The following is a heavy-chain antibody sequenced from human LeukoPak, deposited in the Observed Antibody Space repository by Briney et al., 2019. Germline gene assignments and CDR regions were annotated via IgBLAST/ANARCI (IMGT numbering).Heavy chain of an antibody. CDR1: GGTFSSYA. J-gene: IGHJ4*02. CDR3: ARGIFGVVINQYCFDY. Sequence: SVKVSCKASGGTFSSYAISWVRQAPGQGLEWMGGIIPIFGTANYAQKFQGRVTITADESTSTAYMELSSLRSEDTAVYYCARGIFGVVINQYCFDYWGQGTLVTVSS. CDR2: IIPIFGTA. V-gene: IGHV1-69*13. D-gene: IGHD3-3*01.